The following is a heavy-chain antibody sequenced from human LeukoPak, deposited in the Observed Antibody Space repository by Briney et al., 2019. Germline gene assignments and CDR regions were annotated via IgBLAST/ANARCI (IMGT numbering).Heavy chain of an antibody. CDR2: ISYDGRNK. D-gene: IGHD3-10*01. J-gene: IGHJ4*02. Sequence: GRSLRLSCAASGFTFSSYAMDWVRQAPGQGLGWGAVISYDGRNKYYADSVKGRFTISRDNSKNTLYLLMNSLRAEDTAVYYCARAWGVRTMVRGVTKDWGQGTLVTVSS. CDR1: GFTFSSYA. V-gene: IGHV3-30*04. CDR3: ARAWGVRTMVRGVTKD.